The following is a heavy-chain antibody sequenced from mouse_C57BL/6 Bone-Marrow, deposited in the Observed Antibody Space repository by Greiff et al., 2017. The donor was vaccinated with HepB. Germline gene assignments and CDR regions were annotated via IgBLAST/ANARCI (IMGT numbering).Heavy chain of an antibody. CDR1: GYTFTSYW. CDR3: AREDYYGGDYFDY. V-gene: IGHV1-69*01. J-gene: IGHJ2*01. Sequence: VQLQQPGAELVMPGASVKLSCKASGYTFTSYWMHWVKQRPGQGLEWIGEIDPSDSYTNYNQKFKGKSTLTVDKSSSTAYMQLSSLTSEDSAVYYWAREDYYGGDYFDYWGQGTTLTVSS. D-gene: IGHD1-1*01. CDR2: IDPSDSYT.